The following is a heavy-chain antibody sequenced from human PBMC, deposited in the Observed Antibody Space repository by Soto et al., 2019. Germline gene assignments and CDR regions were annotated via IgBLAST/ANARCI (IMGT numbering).Heavy chain of an antibody. CDR2: IIPIFGTA. CDR1: GGTFSSYA. Sequence: QVQLVQSGAEVKKPGSSVKGSCKASGGTFSSYAISWVRQAPGQGLEWMGGIIPIFGTANYAQKFQGIVTITADESTSTAYMALRSLRSEDRGVYSCVRVSPPQNYDSSGYSDYWGQGTLVTVSS. CDR3: VRVSPPQNYDSSGYSDY. D-gene: IGHD3-22*01. J-gene: IGHJ4*02. V-gene: IGHV1-69*01.